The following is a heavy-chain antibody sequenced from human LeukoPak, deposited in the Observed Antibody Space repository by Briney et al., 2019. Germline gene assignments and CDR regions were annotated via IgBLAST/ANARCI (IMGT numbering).Heavy chain of an antibody. CDR2: IYYSGST. CDR3: ASADYGDYGHAFDI. V-gene: IGHV4-59*01. D-gene: IGHD4-17*01. CDR1: GGSISSYY. J-gene: IGHJ3*02. Sequence: SETLSLTCTVSGGSISSYYWSWIRQPPGKGLEWIGYIYYSGSTNYNPSLKSRVTISVDTSKNQFSLKLSSVTAADTAVYYCASADYGDYGHAFDIWGQGTMVTVSS.